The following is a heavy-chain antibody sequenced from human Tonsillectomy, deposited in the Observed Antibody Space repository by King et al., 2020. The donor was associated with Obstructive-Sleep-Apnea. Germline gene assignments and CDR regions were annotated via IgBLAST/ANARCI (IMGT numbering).Heavy chain of an antibody. Sequence: QLQESGPGLVKPSETLSLTCTVSGSSISSSSYYWGWIRQPPGQGLEWIGSFYYSGSTYYNPSLKSRVTISVDTSKNQFSLKLSSVTAADTAVYYCARAPRVVVAANWFDPWGQGTLVTVSS. V-gene: IGHV4-39*07. CDR2: FYYSGST. CDR3: ARAPRVVVAANWFDP. D-gene: IGHD2-15*01. CDR1: GSSISSSSYY. J-gene: IGHJ5*02.